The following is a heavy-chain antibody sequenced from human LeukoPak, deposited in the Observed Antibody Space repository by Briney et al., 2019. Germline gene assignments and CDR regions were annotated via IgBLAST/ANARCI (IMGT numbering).Heavy chain of an antibody. V-gene: IGHV4-39*07. D-gene: IGHD5-18*01. CDR1: GGSIRSSYYY. CDR2: IYDSGST. Sequence: SETLSLTCTVSGGSIRSSYYYWGWIRQPPGKGLEWIGSIYDSGSTYYNPSLKSRVTISVDTSKNQFSLKLSSVTAADTAVYHCAREAMYSYGNNFDYWGQGTLVTVSS. CDR3: AREAMYSYGNNFDY. J-gene: IGHJ4*02.